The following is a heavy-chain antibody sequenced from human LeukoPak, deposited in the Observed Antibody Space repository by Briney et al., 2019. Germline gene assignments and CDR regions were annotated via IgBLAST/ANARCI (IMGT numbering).Heavy chain of an antibody. CDR1: GYTFTGYY. J-gene: IGHJ4*02. CDR3: ARGRLRFLEPFDY. CDR2: INPNSGGT. Sequence: GSSVTVSCKASGYTFTGYYMHWVRQAPGQGLEWLGLINPNSGGTNYAQKFQGRVTMTRDTSISTAYMELSRLRSDDTAVYYCARGRLRFLEPFDYWGQGTLVTVSS. D-gene: IGHD3-3*01. V-gene: IGHV1-2*06.